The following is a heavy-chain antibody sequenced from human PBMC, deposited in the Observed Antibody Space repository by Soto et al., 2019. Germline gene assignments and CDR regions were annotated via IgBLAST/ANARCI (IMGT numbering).Heavy chain of an antibody. V-gene: IGHV4-39*01. CDR3: ARVLSSSGWAPGGGFDV. CDR1: GGSISTSSSY. D-gene: IGHD6-19*01. CDR2: IHYSGST. J-gene: IGHJ3*01. Sequence: QLQLQESGPGLEKPLETLSLTCTVYGGSISTSSSYWGWIRQPPGKGLEWIGSIHYSGSTYYKASLKSRVTISVDTSKKQFSLKLTSVTAADTAIYFCARVLSSSGWAPGGGFDVWGQGTMVTVSS.